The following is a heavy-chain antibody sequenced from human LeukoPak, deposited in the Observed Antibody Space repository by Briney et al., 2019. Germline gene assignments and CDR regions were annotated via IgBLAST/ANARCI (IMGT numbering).Heavy chain of an antibody. Sequence: PGGSLRLSCAGSGFTFRTSGMNWVRQAPGEGLELVSFIGTSSSDTYYADSVKGRFTISRDNAKDSLYLQMSSLRAEDTAVYYCANRQPTPANWGQGTLVTVSS. CDR2: IGTSSSDT. CDR1: GFTFRTSG. V-gene: IGHV3-21*05. D-gene: IGHD6-25*01. J-gene: IGHJ4*02. CDR3: ANRQPTPAN.